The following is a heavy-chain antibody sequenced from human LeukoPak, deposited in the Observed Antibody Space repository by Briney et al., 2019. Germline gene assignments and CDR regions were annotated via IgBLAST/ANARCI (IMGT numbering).Heavy chain of an antibody. V-gene: IGHV3-11*04. D-gene: IGHD6-6*01. Sequence: GGSLRLSCAASGFTFSDYYMSWIRQAPGKGLEWVSYISSSGSTIYYADSVKGRFTISRDNSKNTLYLQMNSLRAEDTAVYYCAKDRWQLVFDYWGQGTLVTVSS. CDR3: AKDRWQLVFDY. CDR2: ISSSGSTI. CDR1: GFTFSDYY. J-gene: IGHJ4*02.